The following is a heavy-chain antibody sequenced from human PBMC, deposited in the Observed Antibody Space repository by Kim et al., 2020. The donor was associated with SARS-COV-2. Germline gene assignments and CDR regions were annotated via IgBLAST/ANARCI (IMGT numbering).Heavy chain of an antibody. CDR2: INHSGST. D-gene: IGHD2-15*01. Sequence: SETLSLTCAVYGGSFSGYYWSWIRQPPGKGLEWIGEINHSGSTNYNPSLKSRVTISVDTSKNQFSLKLSSVTAADTAVYYCARVSGQGYCSGGSCYSADYWGQGTLVTVSS. CDR3: ARVSGQGYCSGGSCYSADY. J-gene: IGHJ4*02. CDR1: GGSFSGYY. V-gene: IGHV4-34*01.